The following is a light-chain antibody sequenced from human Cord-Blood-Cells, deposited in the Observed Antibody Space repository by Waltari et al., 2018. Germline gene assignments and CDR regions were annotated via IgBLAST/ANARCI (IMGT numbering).Light chain of an antibody. J-gene: IGKJ2*03. V-gene: IGKV1-39*01. CDR1: QSISSY. CDR3: QQSYSTLYS. Sequence: DIQMTQSPSSLSASVGDRVTITCRASQSISSYLNWYQQKPGKAPKLLIYAASSLQSGVPSRFSGSGSATDFTLTISSLQPEDFATYYCQQSYSTLYSFGQGTKLEI. CDR2: AAS.